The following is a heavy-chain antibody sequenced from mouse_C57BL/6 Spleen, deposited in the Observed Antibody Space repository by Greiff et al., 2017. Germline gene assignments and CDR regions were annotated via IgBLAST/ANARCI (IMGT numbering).Heavy chain of an antibody. J-gene: IGHJ4*01. V-gene: IGHV3-6*01. Sequence: ESGPGLVKPSQSLSLTCSVTGYSITSGYYWNWIRQFPGNKLEWMGYISYDGSNNYNPSLKNRNSITRDTSKNQFFLKLNSVTTEDTASYYCARGGSYPYAMDYWGQGTSVTVAS. CDR1: GYSITSGYY. CDR2: ISYDGSN. CDR3: ARGGSYPYAMDY. D-gene: IGHD2-10*01.